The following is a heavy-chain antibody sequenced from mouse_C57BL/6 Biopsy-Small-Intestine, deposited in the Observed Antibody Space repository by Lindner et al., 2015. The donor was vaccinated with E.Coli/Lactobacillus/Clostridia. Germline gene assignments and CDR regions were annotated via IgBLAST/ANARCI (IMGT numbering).Heavy chain of an antibody. J-gene: IGHJ4*01. CDR2: LNTHSGDT. D-gene: IGHD2-3*01. CDR1: GYGFTGYY. CDR3: ARVYSEELVKPFDY. V-gene: IGHV1-66*01. Sequence: SCKASGYGFTGYYIHWVRQAPGQGLEWMGWLNTHSGDTYYSQKFQDRVTMTRDTSINTAFMELSRLRSDDTAVYYCARVYSEELVKPFDYWGQGTLVTVSS.